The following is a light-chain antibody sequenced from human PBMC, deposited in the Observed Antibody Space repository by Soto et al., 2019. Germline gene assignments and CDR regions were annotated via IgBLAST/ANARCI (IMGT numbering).Light chain of an antibody. CDR2: GGS. CDR1: RTIRSY. Sequence: EIQMTQSPSSMSASVGDRVTISCRASRTIRSYLIWYQQKPGKAPQLLMYGGSTLQSGVSSRFSGSGFGTDFTLTITHLQPEDFATYYCQQSYSSPRTFGQGTKIDIK. J-gene: IGKJ2*02. V-gene: IGKV1-39*01. CDR3: QQSYSSPRT.